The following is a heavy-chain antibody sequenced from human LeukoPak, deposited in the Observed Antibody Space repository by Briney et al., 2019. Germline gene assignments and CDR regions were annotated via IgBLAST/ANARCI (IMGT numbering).Heavy chain of an antibody. CDR2: RKQDGSEK. Sequence: EGSLRLSCAASGFTFSSYWMSWVRQAPGKGLEWVANRKQDGSEKYYVDSVKGRFTISRDNAKNSLSLQMNSLRAEDTAVYYCARGTTYYYDSSGYYYDYWGQGTLVTVSS. J-gene: IGHJ4*02. D-gene: IGHD3-22*01. V-gene: IGHV3-7*04. CDR1: GFTFSSYW. CDR3: ARGTTYYYDSSGYYYDY.